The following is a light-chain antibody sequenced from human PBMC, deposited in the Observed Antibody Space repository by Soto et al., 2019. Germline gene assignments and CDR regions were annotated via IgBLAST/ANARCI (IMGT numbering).Light chain of an antibody. Sequence: EINMTQSPATRSVSPGDRVTLSCRASQSVTYNLAWYQQRPGQAPRLLIYGASTRATAIPPRFSGRGSGTEFILTITSLQSEDFAVYYCQQYNDRLWTFGQGTKVDIK. CDR3: QQYNDRLWT. J-gene: IGKJ1*01. CDR1: QSVTYN. CDR2: GAS. V-gene: IGKV3-15*01.